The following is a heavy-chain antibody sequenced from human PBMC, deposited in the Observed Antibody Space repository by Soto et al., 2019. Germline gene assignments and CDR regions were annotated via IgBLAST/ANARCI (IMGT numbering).Heavy chain of an antibody. V-gene: IGHV3-48*03. CDR2: ISGGGTII. D-gene: IGHD3-16*01. CDR1: GLTFSRSE. CDR3: SRINIVMDRSFGY. Sequence: PGGSLRLSCAASGLTFSRSEMNWVRQAPGKGLEWVSYISGGGTIIEYADSVKGRFTISRDNAKSSLYLQMNSLRAEDTAVYYCSRINIVMDRSFGYWGQGTLVTVS. J-gene: IGHJ4*02.